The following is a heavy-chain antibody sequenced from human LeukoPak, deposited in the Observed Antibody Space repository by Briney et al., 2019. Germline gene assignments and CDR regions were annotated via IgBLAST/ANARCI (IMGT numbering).Heavy chain of an antibody. J-gene: IGHJ4*02. D-gene: IGHD2-2*01. V-gene: IGHV3-49*04. CDR2: IRSKAYGGTT. CDR3: TRDPLHCSSTSCPGGYYFDY. Sequence: PGGSLRLSCTASGFTFGDYAMSWVRQAPGKGLEWVGFIRSKAYGGTTEYAASVKGRFTISRGDSKSIAYLQMNSLKTEDTAVYYCTRDPLHCSSTSCPGGYYFDYWGQGTLVTVSS. CDR1: GFTFGDYA.